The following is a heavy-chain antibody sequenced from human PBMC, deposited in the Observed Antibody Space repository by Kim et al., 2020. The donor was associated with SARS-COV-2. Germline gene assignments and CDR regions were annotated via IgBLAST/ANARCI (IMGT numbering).Heavy chain of an antibody. CDR3: ARTGTFGDYGDYVED. D-gene: IGHD4-17*01. V-gene: IGHV1-69*13. J-gene: IGHJ4*02. CDR1: GGTFSSYA. Sequence: SVKVSCKASGGTFSSYAISWVRQAPGQGLEWMGGIIPIFGTANYAQKFQGRVTITADESTSTAYMELSSLRSEDTAVYYCARTGTFGDYGDYVEDWGQGTLGTVSS. CDR2: IIPIFGTA.